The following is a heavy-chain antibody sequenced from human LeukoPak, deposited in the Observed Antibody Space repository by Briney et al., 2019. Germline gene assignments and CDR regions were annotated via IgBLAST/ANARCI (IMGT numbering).Heavy chain of an antibody. Sequence: ASVKVSCKASGYTFTGYYMHWVRQAPGQGLEWMGWINPNSGGAKYAQNFQGRVIMTTDTSISTAYMELTSLRSDDTAVYYCARSSPPTYYHFYYYMDVWGKGTTVTVSS. CDR2: INPNSGGA. CDR1: GYTFTGYY. V-gene: IGHV1-2*02. J-gene: IGHJ6*03. D-gene: IGHD6-13*01. CDR3: ARSSPPTYYHFYYYMDV.